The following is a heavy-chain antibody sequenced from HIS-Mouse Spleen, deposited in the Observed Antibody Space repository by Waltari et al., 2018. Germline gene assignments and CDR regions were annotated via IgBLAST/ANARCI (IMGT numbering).Heavy chain of an antibody. D-gene: IGHD6-13*01. CDR2: IYYSGST. CDR1: GGPISRSSYY. V-gene: IGHV4-39*07. CDR3: AREIPYSSSWYDWYFDL. J-gene: IGHJ2*01. Sequence: QLQLQESGPGLVKPSETLSLTCTVPGGPISRSSYYWGWLRQPPGKGLEWIGSIYYSGSTYYNPSLKSRVTISVDTSKNQFSLKLSSVTAADTAVYYCAREIPYSSSWYDWYFDLWGRGTLVTVSS.